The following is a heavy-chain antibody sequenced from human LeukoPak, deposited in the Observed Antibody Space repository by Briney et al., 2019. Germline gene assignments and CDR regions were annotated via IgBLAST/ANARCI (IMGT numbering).Heavy chain of an antibody. Sequence: SLRLSCTPSGFTFGEDTVSWFRQAPGKGLEWVGFIRSKVHGGTAEYAASVKGRFTLSRDDSKSIACLQMNSLKIEDTAVYYCSREPKGRWLQFDYWGQGTLVTVSS. CDR3: SREPKGRWLQFDY. V-gene: IGHV3-49*03. J-gene: IGHJ4*02. D-gene: IGHD5-24*01. CDR1: GFTFGEDT. CDR2: IRSKVHGGTA.